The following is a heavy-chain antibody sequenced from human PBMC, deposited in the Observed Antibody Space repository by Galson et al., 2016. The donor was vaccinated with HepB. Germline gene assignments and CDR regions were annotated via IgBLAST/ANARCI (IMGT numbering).Heavy chain of an antibody. D-gene: IGHD2-2*01. Sequence: SLRLSCAASGFSFGDYWMTWVRQAPGKGLEWVANIKQDGTEQYYVDSVKGRFTISRDNAKNSLYLQMNSLRAEDTAVYYCCTASTSYYFYSDYWGQGTLVTVSS. CDR3: CTASTSYYFYSDY. CDR2: IKQDGTEQ. J-gene: IGHJ4*02. CDR1: GFSFGDYW. V-gene: IGHV3-7*01.